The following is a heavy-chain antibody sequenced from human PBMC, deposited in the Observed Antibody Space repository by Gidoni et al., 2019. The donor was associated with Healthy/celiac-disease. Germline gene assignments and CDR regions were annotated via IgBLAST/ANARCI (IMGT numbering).Heavy chain of an antibody. Sequence: EVQLVEPGAGLIPPGRSLRLACAASGFSFSSHYMIWIRQAPGKGLAWVSGIDSGGRTYSADSVKGRFTISRDNSKNTLYLQMNSLRAEDTAVYYCARLSRPMVVAEYAFDIWGQGTMVTVSS. D-gene: IGHD3-22*01. CDR1: GFSFSSHY. V-gene: IGHV3-53*01. CDR3: ARLSRPMVVAEYAFDI. J-gene: IGHJ3*02. CDR2: IDSGGRT.